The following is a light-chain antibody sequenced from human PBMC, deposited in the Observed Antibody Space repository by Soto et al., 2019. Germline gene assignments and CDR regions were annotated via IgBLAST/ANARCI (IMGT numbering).Light chain of an antibody. CDR3: QHMRT. Sequence: DIQMTQSPSSVSASVGDRVTITCRASQGISSWLAWYQQKPGKAPKLLIYDASTLESGVPSRFSGSGFGTEFSLTISSLQPDDFGSYYCQHMRTFGQGTKVDIK. CDR2: DAS. J-gene: IGKJ1*01. V-gene: IGKV1-12*01. CDR1: QGISSW.